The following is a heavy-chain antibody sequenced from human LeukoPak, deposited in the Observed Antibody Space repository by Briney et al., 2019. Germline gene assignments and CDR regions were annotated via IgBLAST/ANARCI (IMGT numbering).Heavy chain of an antibody. CDR3: ARERVLLWFGELKDYYMDV. J-gene: IGHJ6*03. D-gene: IGHD3-10*01. CDR2: INHSGST. Sequence: SETLSLTCAVYGGSFSGYYWSWIRQPPGKGLEWIGEINHSGSTNYNPSLKSRVTISVDTSKKQFSLKLSSVTAADTAVYYCARERVLLWFGELKDYYMDVWGKGTTVTVSS. CDR1: GGSFSGYY. V-gene: IGHV4-34*01.